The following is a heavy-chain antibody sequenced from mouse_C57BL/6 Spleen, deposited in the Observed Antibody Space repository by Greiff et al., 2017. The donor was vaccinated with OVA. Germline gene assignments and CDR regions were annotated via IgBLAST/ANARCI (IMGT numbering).Heavy chain of an antibody. CDR2: IYPGSGST. Sequence: QVQLQQPGAELVKPGASVKMSCKASGYTFTSYWITWVKQRPGQGLEWIGDIYPGSGSTNYNEKFKSKGTLTVDTCSSTAYMQLSRLTSEDSVVYYCASQARGIYYDYEGFGYWGQGALVTVSA. V-gene: IGHV1-55*01. D-gene: IGHD2-4*01. J-gene: IGHJ3*01. CDR3: ASQARGIYYDYEGFGY. CDR1: GYTFTSYW.